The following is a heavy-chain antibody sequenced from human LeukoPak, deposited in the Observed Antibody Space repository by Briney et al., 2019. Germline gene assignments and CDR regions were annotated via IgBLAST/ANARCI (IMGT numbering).Heavy chain of an antibody. CDR3: ARNSRYGLDY. Sequence: GGSLRLSCAACGFTFSGYWMSWGRQAPGKGLEWLANIKSDGSEKYYVDSVKGRFTISRDNAKNSLYLQMNSLRPEDTAVYYCARNSRYGLDYWGQGTLVTVSS. V-gene: IGHV3-7*04. CDR2: IKSDGSEK. D-gene: IGHD3-16*01. CDR1: GFTFSGYW. J-gene: IGHJ4*02.